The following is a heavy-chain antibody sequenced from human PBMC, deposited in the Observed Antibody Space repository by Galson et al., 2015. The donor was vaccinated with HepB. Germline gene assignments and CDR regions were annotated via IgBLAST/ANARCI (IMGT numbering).Heavy chain of an antibody. CDR1: GGSISSSSYY. J-gene: IGHJ4*02. CDR3: AKTYPASGSYYGEDY. CDR2: IYYSGST. V-gene: IGHV4-39*01. Sequence: LSLTCTVSGGSISSSSYYWGWIRQPPGKGLEWIGSIYYSGSTYYNPSLKSRVTISVDTSKNQFSLKLSSVTAADTAVYYCAKTYPASGSYYGEDYWGQGTLVTVSS. D-gene: IGHD1-26*01.